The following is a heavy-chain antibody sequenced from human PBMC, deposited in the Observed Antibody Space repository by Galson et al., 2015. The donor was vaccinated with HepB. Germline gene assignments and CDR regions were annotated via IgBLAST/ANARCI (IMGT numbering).Heavy chain of an antibody. V-gene: IGHV4-59*08. J-gene: IGHJ6*02. CDR3: ARHHPPVPGYYYYGMDV. Sequence: ETLSLTCTVSGGSISSYYWSWIRQPPGKGLEWIGYIYYSGSSSYNPSLKSRVTISVDTSKNQFSLKLSSVTAADTAVDYCARHHPPVPGYYYYGMDVWGQGTMVTVSS. CDR1: GGSISSYY. CDR2: IYYSGSS.